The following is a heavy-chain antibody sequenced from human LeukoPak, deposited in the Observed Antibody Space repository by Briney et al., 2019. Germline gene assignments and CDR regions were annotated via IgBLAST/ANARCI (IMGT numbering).Heavy chain of an antibody. Sequence: GASVKVSCKASGGTFSSYAISWVRQAPGQGLEWMGRIIPILGIANYAQKFQGRVTMTRNTSISTAYMELSSLRSEDTAVYYCARGQDRLIVGATFRHNWFDPWGQGTLVTVSS. J-gene: IGHJ5*02. V-gene: IGHV1-69*04. CDR2: IIPILGIA. D-gene: IGHD1-26*01. CDR3: ARGQDRLIVGATFRHNWFDP. CDR1: GGTFSSYA.